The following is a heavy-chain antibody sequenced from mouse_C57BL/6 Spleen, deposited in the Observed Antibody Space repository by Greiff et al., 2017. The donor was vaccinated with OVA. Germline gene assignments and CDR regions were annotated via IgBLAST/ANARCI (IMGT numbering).Heavy chain of an antibody. J-gene: IGHJ2*01. V-gene: IGHV1-81*01. D-gene: IGHD1-1*01. Sequence: VKLQESGAELARPGASVKLSCKASGYTFTSYGISWVKQRTGQGLEWIGEIYPRSGNTYYNEKFKGKATLTADKSSSTAYMELRSLTSEDSAVYFCARRVYYGSSEYYFDDWGQGTTLTVSS. CDR2: IYPRSGNT. CDR1: GYTFTSYG. CDR3: ARRVYYGSSEYYFDD.